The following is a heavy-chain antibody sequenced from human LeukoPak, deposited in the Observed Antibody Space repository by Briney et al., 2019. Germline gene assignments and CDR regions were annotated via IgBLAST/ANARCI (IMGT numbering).Heavy chain of an antibody. J-gene: IGHJ4*02. Sequence: ASVKVSCKASGYTFTSYYMHWVRQAPGQGLEWMGIINPSGGSTSYAQKFQGRVTMTRDTSTSTVYMELSSLRSEDTAVYYCALYCSSTSCYAESFDYWGQGTLVTVSS. CDR2: INPSGGST. CDR1: GYTFTSYY. V-gene: IGHV1-46*01. CDR3: ALYCSSTSCYAESFDY. D-gene: IGHD2-2*01.